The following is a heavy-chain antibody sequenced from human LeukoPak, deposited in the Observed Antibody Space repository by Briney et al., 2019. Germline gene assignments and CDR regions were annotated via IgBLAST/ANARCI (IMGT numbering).Heavy chain of an antibody. V-gene: IGHV3-30*02. D-gene: IGHD4-17*01. Sequence: PGGSLRLSCAASGFTFSNYAMHWVRQAPGKGLEWVAFIRYDGTNKYYADSVKGRFTISRDNSKNTLYLQMNSLRAEDTAVYYCAKDSYRDYGDYVGAFDIWGQGTMVTVSS. CDR1: GFTFSNYA. CDR3: AKDSYRDYGDYVGAFDI. CDR2: IRYDGTNK. J-gene: IGHJ3*02.